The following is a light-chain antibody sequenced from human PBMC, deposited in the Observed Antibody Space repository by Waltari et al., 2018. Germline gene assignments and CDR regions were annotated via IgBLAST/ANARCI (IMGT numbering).Light chain of an antibody. J-gene: IGLJ2*01. Sequence: QSALTQPASVSGSPGQSITISCAGTSSDIGSYNFVSWYQQHPGHSPKLLIFDFNNRPHGVSDRFTGSKPGNTASLTISGLQADDGATYYCNSYTTGSSLTVIFGGGTKLTVL. V-gene: IGLV2-14*01. CDR1: SSDIGSYNF. CDR2: DFN. CDR3: NSYTTGSSLTVI.